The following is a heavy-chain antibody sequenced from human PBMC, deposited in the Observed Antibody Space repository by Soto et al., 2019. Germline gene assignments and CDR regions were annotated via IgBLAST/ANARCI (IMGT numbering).Heavy chain of an antibody. Sequence: GGSLRLSCAASGFTFSNAWMSWVRQAPGKGLEWVGRIKSKTDGGTTDYAAPVKGRFTISRDDSKNTLYLQMNSLKTEDTAVYYCTTPPSYYDFWSGPYAFDIWGQGTMVTVSS. CDR2: IKSKTDGGTT. V-gene: IGHV3-15*01. CDR1: GFTFSNAW. J-gene: IGHJ3*02. D-gene: IGHD3-3*01. CDR3: TTPPSYYDFWSGPYAFDI.